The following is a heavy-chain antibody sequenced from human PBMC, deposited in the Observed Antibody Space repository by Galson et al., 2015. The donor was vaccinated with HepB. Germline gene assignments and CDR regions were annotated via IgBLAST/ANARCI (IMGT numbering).Heavy chain of an antibody. CDR3: ATARYSTSPPDN. CDR2: ISGYNGNT. D-gene: IGHD6-6*01. CDR1: GCTFFTSA. V-gene: IGHV1-18*01. J-gene: IGHJ4*02. Sequence: SVKVSCKASGCTFFTSAMHWVRQAPGQRLEWMAWISGYNGNTNYAQKFQGRVTMTKDTSTSTAYMELRSLTSDDTAVYYCATARYSTSPPDNWGQGTLVTVSS.